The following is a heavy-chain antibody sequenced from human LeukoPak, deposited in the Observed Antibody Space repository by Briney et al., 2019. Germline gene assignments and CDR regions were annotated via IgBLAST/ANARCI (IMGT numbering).Heavy chain of an antibody. J-gene: IGHJ2*01. V-gene: IGHV3-21*01. CDR1: GFTFSSYS. Sequence: GGSLRLSCAASGFTFSSYSMNWVRQAPGKGLEWVSSISSSSSYIYYADSVKGRFTISRDNAKNSLYLQMNSLRAGDTAVYYCARGLLKSFWYFDLWGRGTLVTVSS. CDR2: ISSSSSYI. D-gene: IGHD2-15*01. CDR3: ARGLLKSFWYFDL.